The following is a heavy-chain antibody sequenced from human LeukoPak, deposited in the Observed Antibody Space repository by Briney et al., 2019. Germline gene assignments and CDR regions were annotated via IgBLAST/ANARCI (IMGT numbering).Heavy chain of an antibody. J-gene: IGHJ6*03. CDR3: ARVAGEGSGYYYYYMDV. Sequence: SQTLSLTCAISGESVSSNSATWNWIRQSPSRGLEWLGRTYYRSKWYNDYAVSVKSRITINPDTSKNQFSLQLNSVTPEDTAVYYCARVAGEGSGYYYYYMDVWGKGTTVTVSS. CDR1: GESVSSNSAT. D-gene: IGHD1-26*01. CDR2: TYYRSKWYN. V-gene: IGHV6-1*01.